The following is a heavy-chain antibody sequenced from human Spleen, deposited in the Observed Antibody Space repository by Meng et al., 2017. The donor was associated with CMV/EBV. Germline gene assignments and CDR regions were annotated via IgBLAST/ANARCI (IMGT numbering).Heavy chain of an antibody. CDR3: AREVKTGYCSSTSCYIALSIPYYYGMDV. J-gene: IGHJ6*02. D-gene: IGHD2-2*02. V-gene: IGHV1-69*10. CDR2: IIPILGIA. Sequence: RQAPRQGLEWMGGIIPILGIANYAQKFQGRVTITADKSTSTAYMELSSLRSEDTAVYYCAREVKTGYCSSTSCYIALSIPYYYGMDVWGQGTTVTVSS.